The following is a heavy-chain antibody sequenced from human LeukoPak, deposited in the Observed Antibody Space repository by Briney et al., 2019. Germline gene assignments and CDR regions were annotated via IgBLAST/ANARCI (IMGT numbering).Heavy chain of an antibody. CDR3: ARVGIVVVPAATRWFDP. CDR2: IYHSGST. CDR1: GGSISSSNW. J-gene: IGHJ5*02. V-gene: IGHV4-4*02. Sequence: SGTLSLTCAVSGGSISSSNWWSWVRQPPGKGLDWIEEIYHSGSTNYNPSLKSRVTISVDKSKNQFSLKLSSVTAADTGVYYCARVGIVVVPAATRWFDPWGQGTLVTVSS. D-gene: IGHD2-2*01.